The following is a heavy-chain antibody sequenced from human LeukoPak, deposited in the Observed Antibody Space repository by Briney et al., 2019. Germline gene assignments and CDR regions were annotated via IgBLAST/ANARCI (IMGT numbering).Heavy chain of an antibody. D-gene: IGHD3-16*01. CDR1: GFSFSSSI. Sequence: GRSLRLSCAASGFSFSSSIMHWVRQAPGQGLEWVAVIWYDGSTKYYVDSVKGRFTSSRDNAKNTLYPQMNSLRADDTAMYYCARQRGALGGNYYYYMDVWGKGTTVIVSS. CDR3: ARQRGALGGNYYYYMDV. CDR2: IWYDGSTK. J-gene: IGHJ6*03. V-gene: IGHV3-33*01.